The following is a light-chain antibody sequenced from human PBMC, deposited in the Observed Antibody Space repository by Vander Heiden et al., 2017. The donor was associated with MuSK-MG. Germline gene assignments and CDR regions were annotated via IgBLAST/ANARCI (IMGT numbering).Light chain of an antibody. CDR2: GAS. V-gene: IGKV3-15*01. J-gene: IGKJ4*01. CDR3: QQYDKWPPLT. CDR1: QSVSSN. Sequence: EVVMTQSPATLSASPGERATLSCRASQSVSSNLAWYQQKPGQAPRLLIYGASTRDTDNPDRFSGSGSGKEFTLTISSRQSEDFAVYYCQQYDKWPPLTFGGGTKVEIK.